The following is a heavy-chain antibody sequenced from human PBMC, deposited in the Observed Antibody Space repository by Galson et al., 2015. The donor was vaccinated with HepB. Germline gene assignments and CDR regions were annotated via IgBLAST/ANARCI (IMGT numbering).Heavy chain of an antibody. CDR2: ISTSGSI. CDR3: ASGLVRGYYYYGIDV. Sequence: TLSLTCTVSGGSVSRGTYYWSWIRQPAGQGLEWIGRISTSGSINYNPSLASRVTIALDTSKNQFSLQLSAVTAADTARYFCASGLVRGYYYYGIDVWGQGTTVTVSS. J-gene: IGHJ6*02. V-gene: IGHV4-61*02. D-gene: IGHD3-3*01. CDR1: GGSVSRGTYY.